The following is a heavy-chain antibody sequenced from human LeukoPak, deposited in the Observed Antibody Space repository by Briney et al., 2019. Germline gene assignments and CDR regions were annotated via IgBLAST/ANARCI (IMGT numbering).Heavy chain of an antibody. CDR1: GGSISSYY. J-gene: IGHJ4*02. CDR3: ARGGRDSSSWYPIDY. Sequence: SETLSLTCTVSGGSISSYYWSWIRQPPGKGLEWIGYIYYSGSTNYNPSLKSRVTISVDTSKNQFSLKLSSVTAEDTAVYYCARGGRDSSSWYPIDYWGQGTLVTVSS. D-gene: IGHD6-13*01. V-gene: IGHV4-59*01. CDR2: IYYSGST.